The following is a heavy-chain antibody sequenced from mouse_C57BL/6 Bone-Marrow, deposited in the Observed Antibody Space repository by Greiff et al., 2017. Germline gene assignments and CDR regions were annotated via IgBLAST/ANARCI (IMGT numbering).Heavy chain of an antibody. CDR1: GYSFTGYY. V-gene: IGHV1-42*01. D-gene: IGHD6-2*01. CDR2: INPRTGGT. CDR3: AREGGSHDY. J-gene: IGHJ2*01. Sequence: VQLQQSGPELVKPGASVKISCKASGYSFTGYYMNWVKQSPEKSLEWIGEINPRTGGTTYNQKFKAKATLTVDKSSSTAYMQLKSLTSEDSAVYYCAREGGSHDYWGQGTTLTVSS.